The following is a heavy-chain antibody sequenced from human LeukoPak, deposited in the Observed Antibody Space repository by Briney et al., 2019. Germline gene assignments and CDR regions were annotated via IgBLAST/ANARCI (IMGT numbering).Heavy chain of an antibody. CDR3: AKSPLVYCTSSSCHLYFDS. CDR1: GFTFSSYA. Sequence: GGSLRLSCAASGFTFSSYAMSWVRQAPGKGLEWVSGISDSGGSTYYTDSVKGRFTISRDKSHNTLYLQMNSLRVEDTAVYYCAKSPLVYCTSSSCHLYFDSWGQGTLVTVSS. J-gene: IGHJ4*02. V-gene: IGHV3-23*01. D-gene: IGHD2-15*01. CDR2: ISDSGGST.